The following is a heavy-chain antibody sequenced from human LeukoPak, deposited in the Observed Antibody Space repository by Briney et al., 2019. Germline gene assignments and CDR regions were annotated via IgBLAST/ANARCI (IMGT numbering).Heavy chain of an antibody. Sequence: PSETLSLTCAVYGGSFSGYYWSWIRQPPGKGLEWIGKINHSGSTNYNPSLKSRVTISVDTSKNQFSLKLSSVTAADTAVYYCARGEWLLDHYLVSYWGQGTLVTVSS. V-gene: IGHV4-34*01. D-gene: IGHD3-3*01. CDR2: INHSGST. J-gene: IGHJ4*02. CDR1: GGSFSGYY. CDR3: ARGEWLLDHYLVSY.